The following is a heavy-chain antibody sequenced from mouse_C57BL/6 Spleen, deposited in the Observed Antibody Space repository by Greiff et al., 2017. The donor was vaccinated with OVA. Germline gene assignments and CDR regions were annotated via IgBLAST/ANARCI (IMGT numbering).Heavy chain of an antibody. J-gene: IGHJ3*01. CDR1: GFTFSSYT. CDR3: ARHGTFFAY. CDR2: ISGGGGNT. Sequence: EVQLVESGGGLVKPGGSLKLSCAASGFTFSSYTMSWVRQTPEKRLEWVATISGGGGNTYYPDSVKGRFTISRDNAKNTLYLQMSSLRSEDTALYYCARHGTFFAYWGQGTLVTVSA. V-gene: IGHV5-9*01.